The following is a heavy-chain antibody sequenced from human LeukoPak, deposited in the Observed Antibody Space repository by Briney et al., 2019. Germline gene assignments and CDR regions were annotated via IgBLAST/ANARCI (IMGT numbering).Heavy chain of an antibody. CDR3: ARVASYGSGSYYSSYFDY. CDR1: GFTFSSYS. J-gene: IGHJ4*02. V-gene: IGHV3-21*01. CDR2: ISSSSSYI. Sequence: PGGSLRLSCAASGFTFSSYSMNWVRQAPGKGLEWVSSISSSSSYIYYADSVKGRFTISRDSAKNSLYLQMNSLRAEDTAVYYCARVASYGSGSYYSSYFDYWGQGTLVTVSS. D-gene: IGHD3-10*01.